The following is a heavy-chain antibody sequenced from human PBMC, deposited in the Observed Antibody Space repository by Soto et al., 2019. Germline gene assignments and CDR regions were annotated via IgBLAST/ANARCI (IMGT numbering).Heavy chain of an antibody. D-gene: IGHD5-12*01. CDR3: MRVVAIPGYPDN. Sequence: QVQLVQSGAEVRQPASSVKVSCKTSGGTFSSYAISWVRQAPGQGLEWMGGIVPIVDTSTYAQKFQGRVTITADESTSTFYMELSSLRSDDTAVYYCMRVVAIPGYPDNWGQGTLVTVSS. CDR1: GGTFSSYA. CDR2: IVPIVDTS. V-gene: IGHV1-69*12. J-gene: IGHJ4*02.